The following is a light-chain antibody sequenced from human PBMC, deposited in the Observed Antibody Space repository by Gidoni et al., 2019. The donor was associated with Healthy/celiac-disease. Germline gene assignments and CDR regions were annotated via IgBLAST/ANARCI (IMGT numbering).Light chain of an antibody. CDR3: QQYYSYPLT. CDR2: AAS. Sequence: AIRMTQSPSSFSASPGDRVTITCRASQGISSYLAWYQQKPGKAPKLLIYAASTLQSGVPSRVSGSGSGTDCTLTISCLQSEDFATYYCQQYYSYPLTFGGGTKVEIK. CDR1: QGISSY. V-gene: IGKV1-8*01. J-gene: IGKJ4*01.